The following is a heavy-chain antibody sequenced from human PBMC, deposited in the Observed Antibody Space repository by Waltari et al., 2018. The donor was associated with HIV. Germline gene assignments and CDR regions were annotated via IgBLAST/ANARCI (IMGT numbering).Heavy chain of an antibody. Sequence: VQLQESGPRLVKPAETLSLTCNVSGTSMMTFYWSWIRQSQGSGPEWIGSVYSSASTKVSSGTTIYNPSLTSRVTISLAMSKSQFSLRVRSVTAADTATYYCARGNCNRGSCFVLGFPFDMWGQGATVIVSS. J-gene: IGHJ3*02. CDR2: VYSSASTKVSSGTT. V-gene: IGHV4-59*12. D-gene: IGHD3-16*01. CDR3: ARGNCNRGSCFVLGFPFDM. CDR1: GTSMMTFY.